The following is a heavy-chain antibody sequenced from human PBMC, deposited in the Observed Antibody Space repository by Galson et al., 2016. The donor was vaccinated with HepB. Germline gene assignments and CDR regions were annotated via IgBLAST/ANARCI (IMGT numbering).Heavy chain of an antibody. CDR1: GFTFGDYT. Sequence: SLRLSCAASGFTFGDYTMHWVRQTPAKGLEWVSLITWYGGDTYYADSVKGRFTISRDNSKNTLYLQMNSLRAADTAVFYCAKDPEYSAPPNCWGQGTLVIVSS. CDR2: ITWYGGDT. D-gene: IGHD5-12*01. CDR3: AKDPEYSAPPNC. V-gene: IGHV3-43*01. J-gene: IGHJ4*02.